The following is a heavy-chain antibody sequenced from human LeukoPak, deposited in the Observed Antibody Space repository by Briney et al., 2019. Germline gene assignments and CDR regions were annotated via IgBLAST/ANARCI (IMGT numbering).Heavy chain of an antibody. CDR3: ARRTGATPFDY. CDR2: INAGNGNT. V-gene: IGHV1-3*01. Sequence: ASVKVSCKASGYTFTSYAMHWVRQAPGQRLEWTGWINAGNGNTKYSQKFQGRVTITRDTSASTAYMELSSLRSEDTAVYYCARRTGATPFDYWGQGTLVTVSS. J-gene: IGHJ4*02. CDR1: GYTFTSYA. D-gene: IGHD1-26*01.